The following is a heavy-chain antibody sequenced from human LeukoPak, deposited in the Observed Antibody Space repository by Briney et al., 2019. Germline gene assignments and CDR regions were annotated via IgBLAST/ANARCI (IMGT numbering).Heavy chain of an antibody. Sequence: GGSLRLSCAASGFTFSDYYMSWIRQAPGKGLEWVSYISSSGSTIYYADPVKGRFTISRDNAKNSLYLQMNSLRAEDTAVYYCARPRQQQWLGTVEYFQHWGQGTLVTVSS. V-gene: IGHV3-11*01. CDR1: GFTFSDYY. CDR2: ISSSGSTI. D-gene: IGHD6-19*01. CDR3: ARPRQQQWLGTVEYFQH. J-gene: IGHJ1*01.